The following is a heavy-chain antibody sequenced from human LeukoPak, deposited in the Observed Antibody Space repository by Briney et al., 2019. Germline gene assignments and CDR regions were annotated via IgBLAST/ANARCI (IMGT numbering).Heavy chain of an antibody. CDR3: AKAKKGEGDFDY. V-gene: IGHV3-23*01. CDR1: GFTVSSNY. J-gene: IGHJ4*02. D-gene: IGHD3-16*01. CDR2: ISGSGGST. Sequence: GGSLRLSCAASGFTVSSNYMSWVRQAPGKGLEWVSAISGSGGSTYYADSVKGRFTISGDNSKNTLYLQMNSLRAEDTAVYYCAKAKKGEGDFDYWGQGTLVTVSS.